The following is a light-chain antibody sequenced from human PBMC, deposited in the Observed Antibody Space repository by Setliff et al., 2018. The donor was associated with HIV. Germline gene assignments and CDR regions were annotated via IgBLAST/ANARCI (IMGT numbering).Light chain of an antibody. Sequence: QSALAQPPSASGSPGQSVAISCTGTSSDIGSHNHVSWYQQYPGKAPKLMIYELSQRPSGVPDRFSGSKSGNTASLTVSGFQAEDEADYYCASYAGDGVHDIYVFGTGTKVTVL. CDR3: ASYAGDGVHDIYV. V-gene: IGLV2-8*01. CDR1: SSDIGSHNH. J-gene: IGLJ1*01. CDR2: ELS.